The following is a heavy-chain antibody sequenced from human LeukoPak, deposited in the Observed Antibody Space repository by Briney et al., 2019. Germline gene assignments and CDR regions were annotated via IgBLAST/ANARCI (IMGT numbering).Heavy chain of an antibody. D-gene: IGHD7-27*01. CDR3: ASWGLGYYFDY. V-gene: IGHV4-31*03. CDR1: GASFNSDDQY. CDR2: IHPSGML. J-gene: IGHJ4*02. Sequence: PSETLSLTCTVSGASFNSDDQYWNWIRQSPGKGLEWIGSIHPSGMLYNNPSLESRVTMSRDTSKNQFSLKLSSVTAADTAVYYCASWGLGYYFDYWGQGSLVTVSS.